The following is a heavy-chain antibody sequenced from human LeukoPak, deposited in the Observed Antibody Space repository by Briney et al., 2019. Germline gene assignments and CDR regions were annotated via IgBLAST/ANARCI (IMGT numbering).Heavy chain of an antibody. CDR3: ARDIGDRTGYYYYGMDV. Sequence: ASVKVSCKASGYTLTSYGISWVRQAPGQGLEWMGWISAYNGNTNYAQKLQGRVTMTTDTSTSTAYMELRSLRSDDTAVYYCARDIGDRTGYYYYGMDVWGQGTTVTVSS. CDR2: ISAYNGNT. J-gene: IGHJ6*02. CDR1: GYTLTSYG. V-gene: IGHV1-18*01. D-gene: IGHD1-14*01.